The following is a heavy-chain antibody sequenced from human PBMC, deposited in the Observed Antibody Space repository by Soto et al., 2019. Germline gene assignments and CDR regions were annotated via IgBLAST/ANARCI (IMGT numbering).Heavy chain of an antibody. J-gene: IGHJ5*02. Sequence: ASVKVCCKASGYTFTGYYMHWVRQAPGQGLEWMGWINPNSGGTNYAQKFQGRVTMTRDTSISTAYMELSRLRSDDTAVYYCARLTTVTTKANWFDPWGQGTLVTVSS. V-gene: IGHV1-2*02. CDR1: GYTFTGYY. CDR3: ARLTTVTTKANWFDP. D-gene: IGHD4-17*01. CDR2: INPNSGGT.